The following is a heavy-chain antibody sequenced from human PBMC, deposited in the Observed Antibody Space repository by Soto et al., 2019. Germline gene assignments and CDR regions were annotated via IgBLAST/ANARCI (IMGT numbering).Heavy chain of an antibody. CDR2: IIPIFATA. J-gene: IGHJ5*02. CDR3: ARGSKQLGLRDWFDP. D-gene: IGHD5-18*01. CDR1: GGTFNSYS. V-gene: IGHV1-69*12. Sequence: QVQLVQSGAEVKKPGSSVKVSCRTSGGTFNSYSINWVRQAPGQGLEWMGGIIPIFATANYAQKFQDRVTIIADGSSCTAFMELSSLKSEDTDVYYCARGSKQLGLRDWFDPWGRGTLVTVSS.